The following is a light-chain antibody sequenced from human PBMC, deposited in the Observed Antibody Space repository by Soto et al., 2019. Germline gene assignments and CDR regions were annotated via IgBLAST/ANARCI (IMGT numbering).Light chain of an antibody. CDR2: EVS. Sequence: QSALTEPRSVSGSPGQSVTISCTGTSGDGGGYDYVSWYQQHPGKAPKLMIYEVSNRPSGVSSRFSGSKSGNTASLTISGLQDEDEADYFCGSYTGSIYVFGNGTKVTVL. CDR3: GSYTGSIYV. V-gene: IGLV2-11*01. CDR1: SGDGGGYDY. J-gene: IGLJ1*01.